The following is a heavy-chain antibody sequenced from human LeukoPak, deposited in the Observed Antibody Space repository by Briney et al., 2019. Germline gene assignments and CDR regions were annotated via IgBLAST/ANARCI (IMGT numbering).Heavy chain of an antibody. J-gene: IGHJ4*02. CDR2: ISGSGGST. CDR1: GFTFSSYG. CDR3: AKLSVAAAPGDY. V-gene: IGHV3-23*01. D-gene: IGHD6-13*01. Sequence: GRSLRLSCAASGFTFSSYGMHWVRQAPGKGLEWVSAISGSGGSTYYADSVKGRFTISRDNSKNTLYLQMNSLRAEDTAVYYCAKLSVAAAPGDYWGQGTLVTVSS.